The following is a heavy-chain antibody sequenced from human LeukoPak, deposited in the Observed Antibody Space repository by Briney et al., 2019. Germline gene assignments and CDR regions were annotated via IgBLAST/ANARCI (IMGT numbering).Heavy chain of an antibody. CDR2: IYHSGST. Sequence: SETLSLTCTVSGGSISSGYYWGWIRQPPGKGLEWIGSIYHSGSTYYNPSLKSRVTISVDTSKNQFSLKLSSVTAADTAVYYCARDRYVGWFDPWGQGTLVTVSS. CDR1: GGSISSGYY. V-gene: IGHV4-38-2*02. D-gene: IGHD5-12*01. J-gene: IGHJ5*02. CDR3: ARDRYVGWFDP.